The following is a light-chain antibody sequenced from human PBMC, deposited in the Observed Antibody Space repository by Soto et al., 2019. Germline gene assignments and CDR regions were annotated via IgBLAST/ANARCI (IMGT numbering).Light chain of an antibody. CDR1: QGVSSNY. CDR2: GAS. V-gene: IGKV3-20*01. Sequence: EIVLTQSPGTLSLSPGDRATLSFRASQGVSSNYLAWYQQQKPGQAPRLLIYGASSRATGVPDRFSGSGSGTDFSLAISRLEPEDFAVYYCQQYGDSSWTFGQGTKVEIK. CDR3: QQYGDSSWT. J-gene: IGKJ1*01.